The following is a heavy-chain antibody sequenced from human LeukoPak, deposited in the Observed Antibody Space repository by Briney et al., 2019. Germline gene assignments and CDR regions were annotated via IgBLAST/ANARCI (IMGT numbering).Heavy chain of an antibody. CDR1: GFTFTNYA. J-gene: IGHJ5*02. CDR2: IYSGGST. D-gene: IGHD3-10*01. V-gene: IGHV3-66*01. Sequence: GGSLRLSCAASGFTFTNYAMSWVRQTPGKGLEWVSVIYSGGSTYYADSVKGRFTISRDNSKNTLYLQMNSLRAEDTAVYYCARDHHRGVSWGQGTLVTVSS. CDR3: ARDHHRGVS.